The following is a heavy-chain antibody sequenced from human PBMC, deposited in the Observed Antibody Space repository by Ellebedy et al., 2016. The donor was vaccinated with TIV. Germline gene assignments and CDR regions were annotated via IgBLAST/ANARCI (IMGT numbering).Heavy chain of an antibody. V-gene: IGHV4-34*01. Sequence: SETLSLTCAVYGGSFSGYYWSWIRQPPGKGLEWIGEINQSGRTNYNPSLDKGRDTISVDTSKNQFSLRLSSVTAADTAVYYCAEGRSGWYYFDYWGQGTLVTVSS. D-gene: IGHD6-19*01. J-gene: IGHJ4*02. CDR3: AEGRSGWYYFDY. CDR2: INQSGRT. CDR1: GGSFSGYY.